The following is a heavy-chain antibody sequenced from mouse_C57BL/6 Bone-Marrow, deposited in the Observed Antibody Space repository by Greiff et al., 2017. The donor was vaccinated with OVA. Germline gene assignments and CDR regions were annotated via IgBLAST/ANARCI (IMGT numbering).Heavy chain of an antibody. CDR3: TRSYDLDY. D-gene: IGHD2-3*01. J-gene: IGHJ2*01. CDR1: GYTFTDYE. Sequence: VHLVESGAELVRPGASVTLSCKASGYTFTDYEMHWVKQTPVHGLEWIGAIDPETGGTAYNQKFKGKAILTADKSSSTAYMELRSLTSEDSAVYYCTRSYDLDYWGQGTTLTVSS. CDR2: IDPETGGT. V-gene: IGHV1-15*01.